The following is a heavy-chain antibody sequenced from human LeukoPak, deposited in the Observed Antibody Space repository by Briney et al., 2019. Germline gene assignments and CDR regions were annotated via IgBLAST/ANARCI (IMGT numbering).Heavy chain of an antibody. V-gene: IGHV3-30-3*01. Sequence: PGGSLRLSCAASGFTFSSYAMHWVRQAPGKGLEWVAVISYDGSNKYYADSVKGRFTISRDNSKNTLYLQMNSLRAEDTAVYYCARDTQTPAAAATTLDYWGQGTLVTVSS. CDR1: GFTFSSYA. J-gene: IGHJ4*02. CDR3: ARDTQTPAAAATTLDY. CDR2: ISYDGSNK. D-gene: IGHD6-13*01.